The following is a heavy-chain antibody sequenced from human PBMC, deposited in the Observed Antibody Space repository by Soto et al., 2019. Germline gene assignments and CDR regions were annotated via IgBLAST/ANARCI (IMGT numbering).Heavy chain of an antibody. Sequence: PSETLSLTCAVYGGSFSGYYWSWIRQPPGKGLEWIGEINHSGSTNYNPSLKSRVTISVDTSKNQFSLKLSSVTAADTAVYYCARSLTWIQLWLRGYYFDYWGQGTLVTVSS. CDR2: INHSGST. CDR3: ARSLTWIQLWLRGYYFDY. J-gene: IGHJ4*02. V-gene: IGHV4-34*01. CDR1: GGSFSGYY. D-gene: IGHD5-18*01.